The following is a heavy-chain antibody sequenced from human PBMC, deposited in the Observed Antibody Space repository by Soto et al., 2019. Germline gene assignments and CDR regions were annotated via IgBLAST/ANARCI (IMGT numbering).Heavy chain of an antibody. CDR2: ISGSGGST. V-gene: IGHV3-23*01. CDR3: AKDLVSIFGVAPDY. D-gene: IGHD3-3*01. CDR1: GFTFSSYA. J-gene: IGHJ4*02. Sequence: EVQLLESGGGLVQPGGSLRLSCAASGFTFSSYAMSWVRQAPGKGLEWVSAISGSGGSTDYADSVKGRFTISRDNSKNTLYLQMNSLRAEDTALYSCAKDLVSIFGVAPDYWGQGTLVTVSS.